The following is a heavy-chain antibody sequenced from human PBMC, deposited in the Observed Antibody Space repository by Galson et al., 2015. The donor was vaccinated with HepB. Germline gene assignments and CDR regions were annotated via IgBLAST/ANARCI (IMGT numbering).Heavy chain of an antibody. CDR1: GFTFGSYW. J-gene: IGHJ2*01. V-gene: IGHV3-74*01. CDR3: ARPGDGYNNWYFDL. D-gene: IGHD5-24*01. CDR2: INSDGSST. Sequence: SLRLSCAASGFTFGSYWMHWVRQAPGKGLVWVSRINSDGSSTSYADSVKGRFTISRDNAKNTLYLQMNSLRAEDTAVYYCARPGDGYNNWYFDLWGRGTLVTVSS.